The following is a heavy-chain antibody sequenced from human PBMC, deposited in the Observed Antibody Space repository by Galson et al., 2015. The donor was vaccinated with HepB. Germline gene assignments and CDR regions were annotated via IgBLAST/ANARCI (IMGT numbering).Heavy chain of an antibody. J-gene: IGHJ4*02. D-gene: IGHD3-10*01. CDR2: IDPSDSYT. CDR3: ARRRSRWRGGSGSYYHFDY. V-gene: IGHV5-10-1*01. Sequence: QSGAEVKKPGESLRISCKGSGYSFTSYWISWVRQMPGKGLEWMGRIDPSDSYTNYSPSFQGHVTISADKSISTAYLQWSSLKASDTAMYYCARRRSRWRGGSGSYYHFDYWGQGTLVTVSS. CDR1: GYSFTSYW.